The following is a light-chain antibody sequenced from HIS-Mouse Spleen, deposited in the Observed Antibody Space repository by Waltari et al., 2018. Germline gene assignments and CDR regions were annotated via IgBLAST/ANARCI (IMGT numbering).Light chain of an antibody. V-gene: IGLV2-23*03. CDR2: VGS. J-gene: IGLJ2*01. Sequence: QSALTQPASVSGSPGQSITISCTGTSSDVGSYNLVSWYQQRPGKAPKLMIYVGSKRPSGVSNSFSGSKAGNTASLTISGLQAEDEADYYCCSYAGSSTFEVFGGGTKLTVL. CDR3: CSYAGSSTFEV. CDR1: SSDVGSYNL.